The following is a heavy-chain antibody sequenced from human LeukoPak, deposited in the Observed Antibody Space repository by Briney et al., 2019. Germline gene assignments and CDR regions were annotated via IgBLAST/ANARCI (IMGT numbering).Heavy chain of an antibody. J-gene: IGHJ4*02. CDR3: ARGGSSTGGDY. CDR2: IYTSGST. D-gene: IGHD1-26*01. Sequence: TLCLPCTESGVSISSGSYDWSWIRQTAGKGLEWIGRIYTSGSTNYNPSLKSRVTISVDTSKNQFSLKLSSVTAADTAVYYCARGGSSTGGDYWGQGTLVTVSS. V-gene: IGHV4-61*02. CDR1: GVSISSGSYD.